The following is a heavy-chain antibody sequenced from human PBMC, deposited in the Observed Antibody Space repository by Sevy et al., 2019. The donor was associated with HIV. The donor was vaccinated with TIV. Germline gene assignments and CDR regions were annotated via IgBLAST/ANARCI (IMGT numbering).Heavy chain of an antibody. V-gene: IGHV3-21*01. Sequence: GGSLRLSCAASGFTFSSYSMNWVRQAPGKGLEWVSSISSSSSYIYYADSVKGRFTISRDNAKNSLYLQMNSLRAEDTAVYYCARDIVVVPAAIAGAFDIWGQGTMVTASS. D-gene: IGHD2-2*01. CDR3: ARDIVVVPAAIAGAFDI. CDR1: GFTFSSYS. CDR2: ISSSSSYI. J-gene: IGHJ3*02.